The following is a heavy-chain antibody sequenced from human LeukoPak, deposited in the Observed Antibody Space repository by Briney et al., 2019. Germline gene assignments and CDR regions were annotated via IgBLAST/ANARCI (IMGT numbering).Heavy chain of an antibody. CDR2: IWYDESKK. J-gene: IGHJ4*02. CDR3: AKGSPVLRYFDWLSSFDY. D-gene: IGHD3-9*01. Sequence: GGSLRLSCAASGFTFSSYGMHWIRQAPGKGLEWVAVIWYDESKKYYADSVKGRFTISRDNSKNTLYLQMNSLRAEDTAVYYCAKGSPVLRYFDWLSSFDYWGQGTLVTVSS. V-gene: IGHV3-33*06. CDR1: GFTFSSYG.